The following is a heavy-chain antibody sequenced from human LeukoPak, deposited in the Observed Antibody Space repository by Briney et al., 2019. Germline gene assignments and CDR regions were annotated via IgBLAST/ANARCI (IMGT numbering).Heavy chain of an antibody. Sequence: NPSETLSLTCTVSGGSFSSSDDYWGWIRRPPGKGLEWIGVIYYGGSTYSHPSLKSRVTISMDTSKSQFSLRLTSLTAADTAVYFCAGGVGATTYFWGQGTLVTVSS. D-gene: IGHD1-26*01. CDR1: GGSFSSSDDY. J-gene: IGHJ4*02. V-gene: IGHV4-39*07. CDR2: IYYGGST. CDR3: AGGVGATTYF.